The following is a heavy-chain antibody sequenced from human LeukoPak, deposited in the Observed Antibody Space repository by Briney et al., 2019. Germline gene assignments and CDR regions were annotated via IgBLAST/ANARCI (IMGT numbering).Heavy chain of an antibody. CDR3: VRSVVVVAATPTHFDL. CDR2: ISWSSGHM. Sequence: PGRSLRLSCAASAFTFNDYAMHWVRQAPGKGLEWVSGISWSSGHMEYADSVKGRFTISRDNARNSLYLQMDGLRREDTALYYCVRSVVVVAATPTHFDLWGRGTQVSVSS. D-gene: IGHD2-15*01. CDR1: AFTFNDYA. J-gene: IGHJ2*01. V-gene: IGHV3-9*01.